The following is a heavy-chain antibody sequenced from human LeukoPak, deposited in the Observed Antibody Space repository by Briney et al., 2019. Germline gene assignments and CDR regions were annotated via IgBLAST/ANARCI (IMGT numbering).Heavy chain of an antibody. D-gene: IGHD3-22*01. V-gene: IGHV3-48*01. CDR1: GFTFSSYS. J-gene: IGHJ4*02. CDR2: ISSSSSTI. CDR3: AKSRIVVVISNLDY. Sequence: QPGGSLRLSCAASGFTFSSYSMNWVRQAPGKGLEWVSYISSSSSTIYYADSVKGRFTISRDNSKNTLYLQMNSLRAEDTAVYYCAKSRIVVVISNLDYWGQGTLVTVSS.